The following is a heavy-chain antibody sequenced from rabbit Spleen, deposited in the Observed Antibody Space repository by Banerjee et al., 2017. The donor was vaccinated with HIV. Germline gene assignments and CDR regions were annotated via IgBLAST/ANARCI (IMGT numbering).Heavy chain of an antibody. CDR3: ARDLVAVIGWNFNL. CDR1: GFSFSSSYW. CDR2: ITGDSGGRT. V-gene: IGHV1S45*01. D-gene: IGHD1-1*01. Sequence: QEQLVESGGGLVQPERSLTLTCTASGFSFSSSYWICWVRQAPGKGLEWIACITGDSGGRTWYASWAKGRFIMSRTSSTTVTLQMTSLTAADTATYFCARDLVAVIGWNFNLWGPGTLVTVS. J-gene: IGHJ4*01.